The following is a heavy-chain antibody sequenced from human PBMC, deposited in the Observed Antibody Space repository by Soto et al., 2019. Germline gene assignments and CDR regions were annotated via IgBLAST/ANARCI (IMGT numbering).Heavy chain of an antibody. CDR1: GGSISSGGYS. CDR2: IYHSGST. CDR3: ARQKSGYSGSYHPNYYYYGMDV. V-gene: IGHV4-30-2*01. Sequence: SETLCLTCAVSGGSISSGGYSWSWIRQPPGKGLEWIGYIYHSGSTYYNPSLKSRVTISVDRSKNQFSLKLSSVTAADTAVYYCARQKSGYSGSYHPNYYYYGMDVWGQGTTVTVSS. J-gene: IGHJ6*02. D-gene: IGHD1-26*01.